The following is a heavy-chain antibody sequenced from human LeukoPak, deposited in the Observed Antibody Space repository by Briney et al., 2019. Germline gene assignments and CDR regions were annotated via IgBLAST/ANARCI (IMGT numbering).Heavy chain of an antibody. CDR1: GGSISSHY. CDR2: IYYSGST. D-gene: IGHD5-24*01. V-gene: IGHV4-59*11. CDR3: ARGEIRDGYNPPYFDY. Sequence: RASETLSLTYTVSGGSISSHYWSWIRQPPGKGLEWIGYIYYSGSTNYNPSLKSRVTISVDTSKNQFSLKLSSVTAADTAVYYCARGEIRDGYNPPYFDYWGQGTLVTVSS. J-gene: IGHJ4*02.